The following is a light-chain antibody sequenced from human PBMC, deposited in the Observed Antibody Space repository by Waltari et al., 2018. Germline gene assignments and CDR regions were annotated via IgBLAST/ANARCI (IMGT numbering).Light chain of an antibody. V-gene: IGKV2-40*01. J-gene: IGKJ1*01. Sequence: DIVMTQTPLSLPITPGEPASISCRSSQSLLHSNGNTYLHWYLQKPGQSPQLLIYGGSNRASGVPDRFSGSGSGTGFTLKISKVEAEDVGVYYCVQAIAFPWTFGQGTKVEIK. CDR2: GGS. CDR1: QSLLHSNGNTY. CDR3: VQAIAFPWT.